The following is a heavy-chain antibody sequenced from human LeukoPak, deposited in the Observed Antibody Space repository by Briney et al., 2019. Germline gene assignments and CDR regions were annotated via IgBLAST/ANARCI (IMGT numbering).Heavy chain of an antibody. CDR2: VNEDGGEQ. V-gene: IGHV3-7*03. D-gene: IGHD3-16*01. CDR3: AKGGHVDF. J-gene: IGHJ4*02. Sequence: GGSLRLSCAASGFAFSSSWMTWVRQSPGKGVEWVASVNEDGGEQHYLDSVRGRYIISRDNARNSLYLQMNSLRGEDTAVYHCAKGGHVDFCGRGTLVTVSS. CDR1: GFAFSSSW.